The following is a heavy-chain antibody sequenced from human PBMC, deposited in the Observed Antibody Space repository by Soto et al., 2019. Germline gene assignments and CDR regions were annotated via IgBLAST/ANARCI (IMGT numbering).Heavy chain of an antibody. CDR2: IYPGDSDT. CDR1: GKAFTSFW. J-gene: IGHJ3*02. D-gene: IGHD3-22*01. Sequence: RRESLKISCKISGKAFTSFWVVWVRQMPGRGLEWMGNIYPGDSDTRYTPPFQGQVTISADKSTNTAYLQWHSLQASDTALYYCAKQDDRGALEIWGQGTKVTVSS. CDR3: AKQDDRGALEI. V-gene: IGHV5-51*01.